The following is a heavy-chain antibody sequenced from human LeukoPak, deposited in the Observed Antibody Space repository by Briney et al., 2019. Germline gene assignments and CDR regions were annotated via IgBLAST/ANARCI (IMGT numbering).Heavy chain of an antibody. CDR1: GFTFSSYW. J-gene: IGHJ4*02. CDR3: ARDLFTEGEDY. V-gene: IGHV3-7*01. CDR2: INEHGGDM. Sequence: GGSLRLSCAASGFTFSSYWMSWVRQAPGKGLKWVANINEHGGDMYYVGSVKGRFTISRDNAKNSLYLQMNSLRADDTAVYYCARDLFTEGEDYWGQGTLVTVSS. D-gene: IGHD3-16*01.